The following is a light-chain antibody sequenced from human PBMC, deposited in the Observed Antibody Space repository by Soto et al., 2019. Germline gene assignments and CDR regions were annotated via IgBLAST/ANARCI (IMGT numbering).Light chain of an antibody. Sequence: AIRTTQSPSSFSACTGDRVSITCRASQGISSYLAWYQQKPGKAPKLLIYAASTLQSGVPSRFGGSGSGTDSTLTISCLQSEDFATYYCQQYYSYFRTFGQGTKVDIK. J-gene: IGKJ1*01. CDR2: AAS. V-gene: IGKV1-8*01. CDR1: QGISSY. CDR3: QQYYSYFRT.